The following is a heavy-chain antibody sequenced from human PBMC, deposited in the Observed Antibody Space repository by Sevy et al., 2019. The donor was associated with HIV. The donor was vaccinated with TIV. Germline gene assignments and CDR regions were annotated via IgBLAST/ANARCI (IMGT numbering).Heavy chain of an antibody. CDR2: IGSKTYVGTT. Sequence: GGSLRLSCTASGFNFGDYAMSWCRQAPGKGLEWIGFIGSKTYVGTTEDAVSVKGRFTISRDDSNSIASLQMNRLKTEDTAVYYCARVRGTISPYYYFGMDVWGQGTTVTVSS. V-gene: IGHV3-49*03. CDR3: ARVRGTISPYYYFGMDV. D-gene: IGHD3-16*01. CDR1: GFNFGDYA. J-gene: IGHJ6*02.